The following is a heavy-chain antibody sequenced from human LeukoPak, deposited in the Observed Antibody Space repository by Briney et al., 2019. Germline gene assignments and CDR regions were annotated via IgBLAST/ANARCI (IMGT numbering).Heavy chain of an antibody. CDR1: GYTFTSYD. CDR3: ARVDYDSSGYRYYYYYYMDV. Sequence: AASVNVSCKASGYTFTSYDSNWVRQATGQGLEWMGWMNPNRGNTGYAQKFHGRVTMTRNTSISTAYMELSSLRSEDTAVYYCARVDYDSSGYRYYYYYYMDVWGKGTKVTVSS. J-gene: IGHJ6*03. D-gene: IGHD3-22*01. CDR2: MNPNRGNT. V-gene: IGHV1-8*01.